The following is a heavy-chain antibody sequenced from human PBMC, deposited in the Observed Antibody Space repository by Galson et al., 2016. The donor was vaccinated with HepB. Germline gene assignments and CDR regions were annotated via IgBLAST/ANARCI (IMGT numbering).Heavy chain of an antibody. CDR2: INSDGGST. J-gene: IGHJ4*02. CDR3: PKVHREGIAAAGLQI. V-gene: IGHV3-74*01. Sequence: SLRLSCAASGFPFSNYWMHWVRQAPGMGPVWVSRINSDGGSTTYADSVKGRFTISRDNAKNSLYLQMNSLSAEDTALYYCPKVHREGIAAAGLQIWGQGTLVIVSS. D-gene: IGHD6-13*01. CDR1: GFPFSNYW.